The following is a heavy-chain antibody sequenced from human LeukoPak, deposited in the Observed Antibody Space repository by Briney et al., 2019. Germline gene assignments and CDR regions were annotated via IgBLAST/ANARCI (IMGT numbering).Heavy chain of an antibody. V-gene: IGHV5-10-1*01. Sequence: GESLRISCQGFCYSFSNYWITWVRQLPGKGLEWMGRIDPRDSQTNYSPSFQGHITISSDSSITTAYLEWSSLTVSDTATYYCARYGSGPDSWGQGTLVIVSS. CDR1: CYSFSNYW. D-gene: IGHD3-10*01. J-gene: IGHJ4*02. CDR3: ARYGSGPDS. CDR2: IDPRDSQT.